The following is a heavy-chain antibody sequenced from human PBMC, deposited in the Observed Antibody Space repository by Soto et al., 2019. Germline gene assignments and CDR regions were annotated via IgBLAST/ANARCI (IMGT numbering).Heavy chain of an antibody. Sequence: SETLSLTCTVSGASIRYGGFSGSWIRQSPGRGLEWIGYISHLENTYFHPSFKSRLTMSIERTRNQFSLKLSSVTAADMAVYYCARGGGYEYFDHWGEGVMVTVSA. CDR1: GASIRYGGFS. D-gene: IGHD5-12*01. CDR3: ARGGGYEYFDH. CDR2: ISHLENT. V-gene: IGHV4-30-2*06. J-gene: IGHJ4*02.